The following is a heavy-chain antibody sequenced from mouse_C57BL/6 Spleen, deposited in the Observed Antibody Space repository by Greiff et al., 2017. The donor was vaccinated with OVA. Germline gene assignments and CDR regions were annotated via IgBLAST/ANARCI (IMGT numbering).Heavy chain of an antibody. D-gene: IGHD2-3*01. Sequence: EVKVVESGGGLVQPGGSLKLSCAASGFTFSDYYMYWVRQTPEKRLEWVAYISNGGGSTYYPDTVKGRFTISRDNAKNTLYLQMSRLKSEDTAMYYCARHDDYFDYWGQGTTLTVSS. CDR3: ARHDDYFDY. CDR2: ISNGGGST. V-gene: IGHV5-12*01. CDR1: GFTFSDYY. J-gene: IGHJ2*01.